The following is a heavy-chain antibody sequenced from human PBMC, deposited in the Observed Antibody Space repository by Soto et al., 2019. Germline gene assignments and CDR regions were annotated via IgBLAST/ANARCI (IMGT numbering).Heavy chain of an antibody. V-gene: IGHV3-33*01. CDR1: GFTFSSYG. J-gene: IGHJ4*02. CDR2: IWYDGSNK. D-gene: IGHD1-26*01. Sequence: PGGSLRLSCAASGFTFSSYGMHWVRQAPGKGLEWVAVIWYDGSNKYYADSVKGRFTISRDNSKNTLYLQMNSLRAEDTAVYYCARGSGSLYYFDFWGRGTLVTVSS. CDR3: ARGSGSLYYFDF.